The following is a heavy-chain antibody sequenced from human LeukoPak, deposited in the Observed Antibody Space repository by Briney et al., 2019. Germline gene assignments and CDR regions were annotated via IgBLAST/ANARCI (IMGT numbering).Heavy chain of an antibody. J-gene: IGHJ4*02. D-gene: IGHD3-22*01. CDR2: ISSSSSYI. V-gene: IGHV3-21*01. CDR1: GFTFSSYS. Sequence: PGGSLRLSCAASGFTFSSYSMNWVRQAPGKGPEWVSSISSSSSYIYYADSVKGRFTISRDNAKNSLYLQMNSLRAEDTAVYYCARISSYYYDSSGYLDYWGQGTLVTVSS. CDR3: ARISSYYYDSSGYLDY.